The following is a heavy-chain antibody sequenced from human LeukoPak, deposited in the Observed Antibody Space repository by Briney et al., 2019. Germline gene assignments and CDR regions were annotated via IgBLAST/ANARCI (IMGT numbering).Heavy chain of an antibody. V-gene: IGHV3-23*01. CDR3: AKGGSETGTLYLEY. Sequence: GGSLRLSCAASGFTFSSYSMTWIRQAPGKGLEWVSALSGSGSNTYYADSVRGRFTISRDNSKNTLYLQMSSLRDEDTAVYYCAKGGSETGTLYLEYWGQGTLVTVSS. J-gene: IGHJ1*01. CDR2: LSGSGSNT. D-gene: IGHD1-20*01. CDR1: GFTFSSYS.